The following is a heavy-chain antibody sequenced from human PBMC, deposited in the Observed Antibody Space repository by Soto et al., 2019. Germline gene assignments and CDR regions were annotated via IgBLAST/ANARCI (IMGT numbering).Heavy chain of an antibody. CDR1: GATFSSYA. J-gene: IGHJ5*02. D-gene: IGHD6-13*01. CDR3: ARDSSSYGGWFDP. CDR2: IIPIFGTA. V-gene: IGHV1-69*13. Sequence: SVKVSCKASGATFSSYAISWVRQAPGQGLEWMGGIIPIFGTANYAQKFQGRVTITADESTSTAYMELSSLRSEDTAVYYCARDSSSYGGWFDPWGQGTLVTVSS.